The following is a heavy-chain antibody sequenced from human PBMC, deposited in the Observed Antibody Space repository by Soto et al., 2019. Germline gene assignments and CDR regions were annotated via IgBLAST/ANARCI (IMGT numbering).Heavy chain of an antibody. CDR2: IYHSGST. CDR3: ARDHRYCSGGSCYSGAFDI. D-gene: IGHD2-15*01. V-gene: IGHV4-30-2*01. CDR1: GGSTSSGGYS. J-gene: IGHJ3*02. Sequence: PSETLSLTCAVSGGSTSSGGYSWSWIRQPPGKGLEWIGYIYHSGSTYYNPSLKSRVTISVDRSKNQFSLKLSSVTAADTAVYYCARDHRYCSGGSCYSGAFDIWGQGTMVTVSS.